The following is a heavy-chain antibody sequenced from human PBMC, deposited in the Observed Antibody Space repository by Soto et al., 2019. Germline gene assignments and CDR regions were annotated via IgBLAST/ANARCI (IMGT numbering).Heavy chain of an antibody. Sequence: PSETLSLTCTVSGGSISSGYYYWSWIRQPPGKGLEWIGYIYYSGSTYYNPSLKSRVTISVDTSKNQFSLKLSSVTAADTAVYYCAMGYYDSSGYQTTSRFDPWGQGTLVTVSS. CDR3: AMGYYDSSGYQTTSRFDP. D-gene: IGHD3-22*01. CDR2: IYYSGST. CDR1: GGSISSGYYY. J-gene: IGHJ5*02. V-gene: IGHV4-30-4*01.